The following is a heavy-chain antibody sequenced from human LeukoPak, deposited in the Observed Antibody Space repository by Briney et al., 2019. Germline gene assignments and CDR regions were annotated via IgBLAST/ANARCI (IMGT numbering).Heavy chain of an antibody. CDR2: IYPGDSDT. CDR1: GYSFTSYW. J-gene: IGHJ6*02. CDR3: ARSARLYDSSGYSGYYGMDV. Sequence: GESLKISCKGSGYSFTSYWIGWVRQMPGKGLEWMGIIYPGDSDTRYSPSFQGQVTISADKSISTAYLQWSSLKASDTAMYYCARSARLYDSSGYSGYYGMDVWGQGTTVTVSS. V-gene: IGHV5-51*01. D-gene: IGHD3-22*01.